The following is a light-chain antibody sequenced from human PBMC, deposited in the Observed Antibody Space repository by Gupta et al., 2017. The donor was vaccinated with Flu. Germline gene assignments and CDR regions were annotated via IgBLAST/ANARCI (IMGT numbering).Light chain of an antibody. V-gene: IGKV4-1*01. Sequence: SLCEGDTIHCKSSQSGLSSSNNKNYLSWYQQKPGQPPELLIYGASTRESGVPDRFSGSGSGTDFTLTISSLQAEDLTVYYCQQDDFTPHTFGGGTKVEIK. CDR2: GAS. J-gene: IGKJ4*01. CDR3: QQDDFTPHT. CDR1: QSGLSSSNNKNY.